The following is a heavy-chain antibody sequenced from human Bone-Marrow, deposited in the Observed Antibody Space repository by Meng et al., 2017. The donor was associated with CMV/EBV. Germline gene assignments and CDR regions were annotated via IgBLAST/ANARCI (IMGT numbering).Heavy chain of an antibody. CDR3: ARDYKIGWTNWFDP. V-gene: IGHV3-7*01. Sequence: GGSLRLSCAASGFTFSSYWMSWVRQAPGKGLEWVAITSHDATIKYHEDSVKGRFIVSRDTSRNTLYLQMNSLGPEDTAIYFCARDYKIGWTNWFDPWGQGTLVTVS. CDR2: TSHDATIK. CDR1: GFTFSSYW. J-gene: IGHJ5*02. D-gene: IGHD3-10*01.